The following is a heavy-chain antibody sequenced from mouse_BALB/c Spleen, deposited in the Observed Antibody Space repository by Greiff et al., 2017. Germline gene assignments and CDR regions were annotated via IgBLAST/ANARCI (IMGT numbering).Heavy chain of an antibody. CDR3: NAWNMITTPWFAY. CDR2: IDPENGDT. D-gene: IGHD2-4*01. Sequence: EVQLQQSGAELVRSGASVKLSCTASGFNIKDYYMHWVKQRPEQGLEWIGWIDPENGDTEYAPKFQGKATMTADTSSNTAYLQLSSLTSEDTAVYYCNAWNMITTPWFAYWGQGTLVTVSA. J-gene: IGHJ3*01. CDR1: GFNIKDYY. V-gene: IGHV14-4*02.